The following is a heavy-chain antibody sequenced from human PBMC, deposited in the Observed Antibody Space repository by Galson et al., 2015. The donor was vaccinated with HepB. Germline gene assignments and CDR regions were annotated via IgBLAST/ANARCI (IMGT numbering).Heavy chain of an antibody. V-gene: IGHV1-46*01. CDR2: INPSGVST. J-gene: IGHJ3*02. CDR3: ARALNYYDSSGSSGGFDI. Sequence: SVKVSCKASGYTFTKYYMHWVRQAPGQGPEWMGIINPSGVSTSYAQKFQGRVTMTGDTSTSTVYMELSSLKSEDTAIYFCARALNYYDSSGSSGGFDIWGQGTMVTVSS. D-gene: IGHD3-22*01. CDR1: GYTFTKYY.